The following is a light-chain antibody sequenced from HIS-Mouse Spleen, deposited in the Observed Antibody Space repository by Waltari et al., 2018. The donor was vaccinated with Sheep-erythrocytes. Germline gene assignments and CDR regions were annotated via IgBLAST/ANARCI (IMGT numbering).Light chain of an antibody. CDR1: NLGDKY. Sequence: SYELTQPPSVSVSPGQTASITCPGDNLGDKYACWYQQKPGQSPVLVIYQDSKRPSGIPERFSGSNSGNTATLTISGTQAMDEADYYCQAWDSSTAVFGGGTKLNVL. V-gene: IGLV3-1*01. CDR3: QAWDSSTAV. CDR2: QDS. J-gene: IGLJ2*01.